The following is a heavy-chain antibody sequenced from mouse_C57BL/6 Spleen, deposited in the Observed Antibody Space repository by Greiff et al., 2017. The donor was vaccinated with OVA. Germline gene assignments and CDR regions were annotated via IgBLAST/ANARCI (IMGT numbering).Heavy chain of an antibody. J-gene: IGHJ4*01. V-gene: IGHV1-81*01. CDR3: ARMGGYAMDY. CDR1: GYTFTSYG. CDR2: IYPRSGNT. Sequence: VQLQQSGAELARPGASVKLSCKASGYTFTSYGISWVKQRPGQGLEWIGEIYPRSGNTYYNEKFKGKATLTADKSSSTAYMELRSLTSEDSAVYFCARMGGYAMDYWGQGTSVTVSS.